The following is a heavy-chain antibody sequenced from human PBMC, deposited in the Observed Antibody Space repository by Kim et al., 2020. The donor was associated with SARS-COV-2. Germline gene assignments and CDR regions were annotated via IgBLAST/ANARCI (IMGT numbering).Heavy chain of an antibody. CDR2: FDPEDGET. CDR3: ASQRGRPSGYYYGMDV. V-gene: IGHV1-24*01. J-gene: IGHJ6*02. CDR1: GYTLTELS. D-gene: IGHD1-1*01. Sequence: ASVKVSCKVSGYTLTELSMHWVRQAPGKGLEWMGGFDPEDGETIYAQKFQGRVTMTEDTSTDTAYMELSRLRSEDTAVYYCASQRGRPSGYYYGMDVWGQGTTVTVSS.